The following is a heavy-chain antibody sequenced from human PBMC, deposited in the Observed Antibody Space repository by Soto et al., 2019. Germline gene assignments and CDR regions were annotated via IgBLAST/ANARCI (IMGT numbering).Heavy chain of an antibody. V-gene: IGHV4-39*01. Sequence: QLQLQESGPGLVKPSETLSLTCTVSGGSISSSSYYWGWIRQPPGKGLEWIGSIYYSGSTYYNPSLKSRVTISVDTSKNQFSLKLSSVTAADTAVYYCARHGYRTYGLWFDRYFDYWGQGTLVTVSS. J-gene: IGHJ4*02. CDR3: ARHGYRTYGLWFDRYFDY. CDR2: IYYSGST. D-gene: IGHD3-10*01. CDR1: GGSISSSSYY.